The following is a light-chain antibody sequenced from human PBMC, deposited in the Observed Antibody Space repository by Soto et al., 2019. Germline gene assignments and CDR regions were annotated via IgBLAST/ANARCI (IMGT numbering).Light chain of an antibody. CDR2: GAS. Sequence: EIVVTQSPATLSVAPGERATLSCRASQSVSSNLAWYQQKPGQAPRLLIYGASTRATGIPARFSGSGSGTDFILTISSLQSEDFAVYYSQQYNHWHPYTFGQGTQLEIK. V-gene: IGKV3-15*01. CDR3: QQYNHWHPYT. J-gene: IGKJ2*01. CDR1: QSVSSN.